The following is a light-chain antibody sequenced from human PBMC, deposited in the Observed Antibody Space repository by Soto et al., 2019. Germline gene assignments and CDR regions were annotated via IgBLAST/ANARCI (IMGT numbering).Light chain of an antibody. V-gene: IGKV3-11*01. CDR2: DAS. CDR3: QHRGVWPPP. J-gene: IGKJ4*01. CDR1: QSINTY. Sequence: EIVLTQSPATLSLSPGERATLSCRASQSINTYLAWYQQKPGQAPRLLIYDASKRATGIPARFSGSGSGTVFTLTISSLEPEDFAVYYCQHRGVWPPPFDGGTKVEIK.